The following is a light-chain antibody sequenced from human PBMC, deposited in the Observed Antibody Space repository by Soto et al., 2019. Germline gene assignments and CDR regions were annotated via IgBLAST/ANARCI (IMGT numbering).Light chain of an antibody. CDR2: WAS. V-gene: IGKV4-1*01. J-gene: IGKJ4*01. CDR3: QQYYSTPFT. Sequence: DIVMTQSPDSLAVSLGERATINCKSSQSVLYSSVNKNYLAWYQQKPGQPPTLLIYWASTRESGVPDRFSGSGSATDFTLTISSLQAEDVAVYYCQQYYSTPFTFGGGTKVEIK. CDR1: QSVLYSSVNKNY.